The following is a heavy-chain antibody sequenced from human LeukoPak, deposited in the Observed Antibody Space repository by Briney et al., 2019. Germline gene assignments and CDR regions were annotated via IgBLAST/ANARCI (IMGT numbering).Heavy chain of an antibody. V-gene: IGHV3-30*02. CDR3: AREVRSIAAAGEDYYYMDV. CDR1: GFTFNNFG. CDR2: IGYDESKK. Sequence: GGSLRLSCEASGFTFNNFGMHWVRQAPGKGLEWVAFIGYDESKKYYAESVKGRFTISRDNSKNTLYLQMNSLRAEDTAVYYCAREVRSIAAAGEDYYYMDVWGKGTTVTVSS. D-gene: IGHD6-13*01. J-gene: IGHJ6*03.